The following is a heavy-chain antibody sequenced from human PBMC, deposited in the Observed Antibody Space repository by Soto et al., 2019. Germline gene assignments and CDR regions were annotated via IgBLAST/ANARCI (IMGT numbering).Heavy chain of an antibody. J-gene: IGHJ6*02. D-gene: IGHD3-3*01. Sequence: SETLSLTCTVSGGSISSYYWSWIRQPPGKGLEWIGYIYYSGSTNYNPSLKSRVTISVDTSKNQFSLKLSSVTAADTAVYYCAGSGYYYYYGMDVWGQGTTVTVS. CDR1: GGSISSYY. CDR3: AGSGYYYYYGMDV. V-gene: IGHV4-59*01. CDR2: IYYSGST.